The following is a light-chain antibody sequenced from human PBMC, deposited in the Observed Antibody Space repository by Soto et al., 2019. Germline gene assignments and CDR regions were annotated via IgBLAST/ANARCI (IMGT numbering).Light chain of an antibody. CDR2: DVT. J-gene: IGLJ1*01. CDR3: CSYAGGYTHV. Sequence: QSALTQSRSVSGSPGQSVTISCTGTSSDVGGYNFVSWFQQYPGKAPKLIIYDVTRRPSGVPDRFSGSKSGSTASLTISGLQTDDEADYYCCSYAGGYTHVFGTGTKVTVL. CDR1: SSDVGGYNF. V-gene: IGLV2-11*01.